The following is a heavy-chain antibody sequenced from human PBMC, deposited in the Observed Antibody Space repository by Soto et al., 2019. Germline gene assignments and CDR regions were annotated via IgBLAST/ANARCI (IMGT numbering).Heavy chain of an antibody. CDR2: ISSSSSYI. D-gene: IGHD5-12*01. V-gene: IGHV3-21*01. CDR3: ARVKGSKWLRYAFDI. CDR1: GFTFSSYS. J-gene: IGHJ3*02. Sequence: GGSLRLSCAASGFTFSSYSMNWVRQAPGKGLEWVSSISSSSSYIYYADSVKGRFTISRDNAKNSLYLQMNSLRAEDTAVYYCARVKGSKWLRYAFDIWGQGTMVTVSS.